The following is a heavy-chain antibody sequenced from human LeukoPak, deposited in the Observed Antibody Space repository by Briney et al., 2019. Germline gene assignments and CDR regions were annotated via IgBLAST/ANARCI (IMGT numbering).Heavy chain of an antibody. V-gene: IGHV3-21*01. CDR2: ISGSSSYI. D-gene: IGHD5-18*01. CDR1: GFTFSNYA. CDR3: ARGGGYSYGYLSYYFDY. Sequence: PGGSLRLSCAASGFTFSNYAMNWVRQAPGKGLEWVSSISGSSSYIYYADSVKGRFTISRDNAKNSLYLQMNSLRAEDTAVYYCARGGGYSYGYLSYYFDYWGQGTLVTVSS. J-gene: IGHJ4*02.